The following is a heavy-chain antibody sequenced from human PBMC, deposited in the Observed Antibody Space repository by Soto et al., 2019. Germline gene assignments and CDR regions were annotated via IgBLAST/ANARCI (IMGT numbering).Heavy chain of an antibody. CDR3: ARLEGLATISYYFYF. D-gene: IGHD3-9*01. J-gene: IGHJ4*02. Sequence: QLQLQESGPGLVKPSETLSLTCSVSDDSINSDKYYWGWIRQPPGKGLEWIGSIYYRGNAYYNPSLQTRITISLANPTSPFSLKLNSVTAADSAVYFCARLEGLATISYYFYFWGPGALVTVSS. V-gene: IGHV4-39*01. CDR2: IYYRGNA. CDR1: DDSINSDKYY.